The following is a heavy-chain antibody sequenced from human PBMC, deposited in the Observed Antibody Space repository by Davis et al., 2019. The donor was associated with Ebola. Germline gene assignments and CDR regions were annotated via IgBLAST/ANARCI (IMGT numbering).Heavy chain of an antibody. Sequence: ASDTVSCQASRYRFPGYCMHWLRQAPGQGLEWMGIINPITGGTSYAQNFQVRVNMTRDTSTSTVYMELSSLRSEDTAVYYCAREGGRYYDSSGYVFDIWGQGTMVKVSS. CDR3: AREGGRYYDSSGYVFDI. CDR2: INPITGGT. J-gene: IGHJ3*02. D-gene: IGHD3-22*01. CDR1: RYRFPGYC. V-gene: IGHV1-46*01.